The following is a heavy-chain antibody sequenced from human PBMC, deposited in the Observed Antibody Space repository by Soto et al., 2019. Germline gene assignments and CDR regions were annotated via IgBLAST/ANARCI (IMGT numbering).Heavy chain of an antibody. D-gene: IGHD2-2*01. CDR3: ARVAVVPAARWNYYYGMDV. V-gene: IGHV1-18*01. CDR2: ISAYNGNT. CDR1: GGTFSSYA. Sequence: QVQLVQSGAEVKKPGSSVKVSCKASGGTFSSYAISWVRQAPGQGLEWMGWISAYNGNTNYAQKLQGRVTMTTDTSTSTAYMELRSLRSDDTAVYYCARVAVVPAARWNYYYGMDVWGQGTTVTVSS. J-gene: IGHJ6*02.